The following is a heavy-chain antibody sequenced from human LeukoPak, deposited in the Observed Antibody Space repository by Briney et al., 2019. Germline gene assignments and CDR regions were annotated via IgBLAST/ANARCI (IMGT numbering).Heavy chain of an antibody. V-gene: IGHV3-23*01. Sequence: GGSLRLSCAASGFTFSSYAMSWVRQAPGKGLEWVSAISGSGGTTYYADSVKGRFTISRDNSKNTLYLQMNSLRAEDTAVYYCAKVGVGATTPPDYWGQGTLVTVSS. CDR1: GFTFSSYA. CDR2: ISGSGGTT. CDR3: AKVGVGATTPPDY. J-gene: IGHJ4*02. D-gene: IGHD1-26*01.